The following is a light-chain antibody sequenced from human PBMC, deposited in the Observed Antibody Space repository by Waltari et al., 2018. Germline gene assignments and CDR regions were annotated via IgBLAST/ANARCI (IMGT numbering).Light chain of an antibody. CDR1: QGVGNS. CDR3: QQYYSKPLT. V-gene: IGKV1-NL1*01. Sequence: DIQMTQSPSSLSASFGDRVTIPCRASQGVGNSLAWYQQKPGKAPKLLLYAASRLESGVPSRFSGSGSGTDYTLTIISLQSEDVATYYCQQYYSKPLTFGGGTKVEIK. CDR2: AAS. J-gene: IGKJ4*01.